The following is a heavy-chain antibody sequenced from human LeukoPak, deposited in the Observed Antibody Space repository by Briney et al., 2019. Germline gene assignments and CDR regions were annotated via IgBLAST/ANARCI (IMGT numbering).Heavy chain of an antibody. CDR2: ISGGGGRT. J-gene: IGHJ4*02. Sequence: GGSLRLSCAGSGFTFSNYAMNWVRQDPGKGLGCVSVISGGGGRTYYADSVKGRFTVSRDNSKNTMYLQMNSLRVEDTAVYYCAKARDSYDSSGSSDCWGQGTLVTVSS. CDR3: AKARDSYDSSGSSDC. CDR1: GFTFSNYA. D-gene: IGHD3-22*01. V-gene: IGHV3-23*01.